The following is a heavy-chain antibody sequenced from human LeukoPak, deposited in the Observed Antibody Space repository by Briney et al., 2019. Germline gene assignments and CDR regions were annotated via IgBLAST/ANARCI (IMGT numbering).Heavy chain of an antibody. Sequence: PAGSLRPSSAASGFIFNSAWMSWVRQAPGKGLEWAVSIKSKTACEATDYAGPVKGRFSLSRDDSKNTLYLQRHSLNTEDTAVYYCTTDGTSDGLWYWGQGTLATVSS. CDR1: GFIFNSAW. V-gene: IGHV3-15*01. CDR3: TTDGTSDGLWY. D-gene: IGHD2-21*01. CDR2: IKSKTACEAT. J-gene: IGHJ4*02.